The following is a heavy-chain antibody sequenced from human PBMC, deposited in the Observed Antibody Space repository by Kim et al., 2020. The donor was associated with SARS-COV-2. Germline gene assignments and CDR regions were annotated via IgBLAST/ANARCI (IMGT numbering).Heavy chain of an antibody. CDR2: INTNTGNP. D-gene: IGHD4-17*01. CDR3: ARVPYGDYVLVLGFYYGMDV. Sequence: ASVKVSCKASGYTFTSYAMNWVRQAPGQGLEWMGWINTNTGNPTYAQGFTGRFVFSLDTSVSTAYLQISSLKAEDTAVYYCARVPYGDYVLVLGFYYGMDVWGQGTTVTVSS. J-gene: IGHJ6*02. CDR1: GYTFTSYA. V-gene: IGHV7-4-1*02.